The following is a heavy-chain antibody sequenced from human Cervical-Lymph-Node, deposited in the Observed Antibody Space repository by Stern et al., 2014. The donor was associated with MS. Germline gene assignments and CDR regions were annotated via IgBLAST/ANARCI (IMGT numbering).Heavy chain of an antibody. CDR3: ARPKDSSGLFDQ. V-gene: IGHV7-4-1*02. Sequence: QVQLGQSGSELKKPGASVKVSCKASGYTFNNYAMNWVRQAPGQGLEWMGWISTNTGDPDYAQGFTGRFVFSMDTSVSTAYLQITSLKAEDTAVYYCARPKDSSGLFDQWGQGTLVTVSS. D-gene: IGHD6-19*01. CDR2: ISTNTGDP. CDR1: GYTFNNYA. J-gene: IGHJ5*02.